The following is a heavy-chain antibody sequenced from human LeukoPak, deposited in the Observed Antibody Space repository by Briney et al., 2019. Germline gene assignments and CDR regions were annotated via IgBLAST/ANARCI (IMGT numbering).Heavy chain of an antibody. CDR1: GYSCTSYW. CDR2: IYPGDSDT. Sequence: GESLNISGKCSGYSCTSYWIGGVRQMPGKGLDWMGIIYPGDSDTRYSPSFQGQVTISADKSISTAYLQWSSLKASDTAMYYCARRYYDFWSGDHYYGMDVWGQGTTVTVSS. V-gene: IGHV5-51*01. J-gene: IGHJ6*02. D-gene: IGHD3-3*01. CDR3: ARRYYDFWSGDHYYGMDV.